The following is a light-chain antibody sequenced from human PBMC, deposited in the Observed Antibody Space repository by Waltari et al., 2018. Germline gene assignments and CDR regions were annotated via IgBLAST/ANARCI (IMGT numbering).Light chain of an antibody. CDR3: ASWDDSLSVGV. Sequence: QSVLTQPPSASGTPGQRVTTPCSGHISTLRTTYVYWYQQFPGTAPKLLIQRKNQRPSGVPDRFSGSKSGTSASLAISGLRSEDEADYYCASWDDSLSVGVFGGGTKLTVL. CDR2: RKN. V-gene: IGLV1-47*01. CDR1: ISTLRTTY. J-gene: IGLJ3*02.